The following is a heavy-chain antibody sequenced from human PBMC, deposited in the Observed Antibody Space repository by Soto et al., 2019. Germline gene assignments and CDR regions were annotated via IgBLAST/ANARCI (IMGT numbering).Heavy chain of an antibody. Sequence: PSETLSLTCAVYGGSFSGDYWSWIRQPPGKGLEWIGEINHSGSTNYNPSLKSRVTISVDTSKNQFSLKLSSVTAADAAVYYCARAPGDYDDAFAIWGQGTMVTVSS. D-gene: IGHD4-17*01. CDR3: ARAPGDYDDAFAI. J-gene: IGHJ3*02. CDR2: INHSGST. V-gene: IGHV4-34*01. CDR1: GGSFSGDY.